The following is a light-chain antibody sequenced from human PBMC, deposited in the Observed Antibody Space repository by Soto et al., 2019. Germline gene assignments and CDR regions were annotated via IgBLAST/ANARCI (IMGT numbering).Light chain of an antibody. J-gene: IGKJ5*01. CDR2: VAS. Sequence: EIVLTQSPGTLPLSPGQRATLSCRASQSVGSYLAWYQQKPGQPPRLLISVASSRATGIPDRFSGSGSGTEFTLTISRVEPEDFAVYYCQQYVASHPITFGQGTRLDIK. V-gene: IGKV3-20*01. CDR1: QSVGSY. CDR3: QQYVASHPIT.